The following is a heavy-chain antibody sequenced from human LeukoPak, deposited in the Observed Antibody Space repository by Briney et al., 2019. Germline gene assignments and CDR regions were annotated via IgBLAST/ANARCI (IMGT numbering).Heavy chain of an antibody. CDR1: GFTFSSYW. D-gene: IGHD4-17*01. CDR2: IKQDGSEK. J-gene: IGHJ4*02. V-gene: IGHV3-7*04. Sequence: GGYLRLSCAAAGFTFSSYWMSWVRQAPGKGLEWVANIKQDGSEKYYVDSVKGRFTISRDNAKNSLYLQMNSLRAEGTAVYYCARAILYTVTTVGFDYWGQGTLVTVSS. CDR3: ARAILYTVTTVGFDY.